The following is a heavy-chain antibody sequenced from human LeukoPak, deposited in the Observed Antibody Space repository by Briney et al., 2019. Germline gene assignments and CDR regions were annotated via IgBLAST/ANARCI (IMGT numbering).Heavy chain of an antibody. J-gene: IGHJ4*02. CDR3: AREVWARATIYDYVWGSYRPYYFDY. CDR1: GYTFTSYY. CDR2: INPSGAST. Sequence: ASVKVSCKASGYTFTSYYMHWVRQAPGQGLEWMGIINPSGASTSYAQKFQGRVTMTRDMSTSTVYMELSSLRSEDTAVYYCAREVWARATIYDYVWGSYRPYYFDYWGQGTLVTVSS. V-gene: IGHV1-46*01. D-gene: IGHD3-16*02.